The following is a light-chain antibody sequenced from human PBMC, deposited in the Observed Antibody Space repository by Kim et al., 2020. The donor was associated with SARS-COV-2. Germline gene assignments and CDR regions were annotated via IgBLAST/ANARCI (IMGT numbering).Light chain of an antibody. V-gene: IGKV1-5*03. CDR1: QSISTY. J-gene: IGKJ2*01. Sequence: GDRVTITGRASQSISTYLAWYQQKPGKAPKLLISATSTLESGVPSRFSGSGSGTEFTLTINSLQPDDFATYYCQHYNSPMYTFGQGTKLEI. CDR3: QHYNSPMYT. CDR2: ATS.